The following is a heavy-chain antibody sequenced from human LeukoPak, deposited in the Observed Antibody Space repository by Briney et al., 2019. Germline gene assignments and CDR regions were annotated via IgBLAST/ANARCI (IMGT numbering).Heavy chain of an antibody. Sequence: GGSLRLSCAASGFTFSRYWLSLVRHAPGKVLELVANINLDGSEKYYVDSVKGRFTISRDNSKNTLYLQMNSLRAEDTAVYYCARDPELIAVAGTSSDCYMDVWGKGTTVTVSS. V-gene: IGHV3-7*01. D-gene: IGHD6-19*01. CDR3: ARDPELIAVAGTSSDCYMDV. CDR1: GFTFSRYW. J-gene: IGHJ6*03. CDR2: INLDGSEK.